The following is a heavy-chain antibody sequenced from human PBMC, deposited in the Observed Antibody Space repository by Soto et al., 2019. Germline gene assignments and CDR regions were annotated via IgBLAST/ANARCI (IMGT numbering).Heavy chain of an antibody. D-gene: IGHD3-3*01. Sequence: ASVNVSCKASGYTFSNFAISWVRPAPGQGLAWMGWMNPNSGNTGYAQKSQGRVTMTRNTSISTAYMELRSLRSEDTAVYYCARRARHTTVGVVIRREGYNWFDAWGQGTLVTVSS. CDR2: MNPNSGNT. CDR1: GYTFSNFA. CDR3: ARRARHTTVGVVIRREGYNWFDA. J-gene: IGHJ5*02. V-gene: IGHV1-8*02.